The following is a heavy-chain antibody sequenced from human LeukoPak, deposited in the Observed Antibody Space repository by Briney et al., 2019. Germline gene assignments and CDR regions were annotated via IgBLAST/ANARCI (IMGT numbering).Heavy chain of an antibody. D-gene: IGHD3-22*01. J-gene: IGHJ4*02. V-gene: IGHV4-34*01. CDR3: ARGRAYYDSSGYYSGDY. Sequence: PSETLSLTCAVYGGSFSGYYWSWIRQPPGKGLEWIGEINHSGSTNYNPSLKSRVTISVDTSKNQFSLKLSSVTAAATAVYYCARGRAYYDSSGYYSGDYWGQGTLVIVSA. CDR2: INHSGST. CDR1: GGSFSGYY.